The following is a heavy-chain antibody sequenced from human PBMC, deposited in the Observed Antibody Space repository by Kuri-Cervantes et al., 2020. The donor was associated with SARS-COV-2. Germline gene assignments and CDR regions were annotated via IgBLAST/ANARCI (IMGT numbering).Heavy chain of an antibody. CDR1: GGTFSSYA. Sequence: SVKVSCKASGGTFSSYAISWVRQAPGQGLEWMGRIIPILGTANYAQKFQGRVRITADKFTSTAYMELSSLRSDDTTVYYCVRGGIAVRPSPFDYWGQGTLVTVSS. CDR2: IIPILGTA. CDR3: VRGGIAVRPSPFDY. V-gene: IGHV1-69*04. J-gene: IGHJ4*02. D-gene: IGHD6-6*01.